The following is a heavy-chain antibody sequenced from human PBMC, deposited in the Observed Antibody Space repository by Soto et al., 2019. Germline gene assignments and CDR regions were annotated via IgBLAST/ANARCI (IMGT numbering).Heavy chain of an antibody. CDR1: GFTFSSYG. J-gene: IGHJ4*02. D-gene: IGHD5-18*01. CDR3: ARDRSYGRGYFDY. V-gene: IGHV3-33*01. Sequence: GGSLRLSCAASGFTFSSYGMHWVRQAPGKGLEWVAVIWYDGSNKYYADSVKGRFTISRDNSKNTLYLQMNSLRAEDTAVYYCARDRSYGRGYFDYWGQGTLVTAPQ. CDR2: IWYDGSNK.